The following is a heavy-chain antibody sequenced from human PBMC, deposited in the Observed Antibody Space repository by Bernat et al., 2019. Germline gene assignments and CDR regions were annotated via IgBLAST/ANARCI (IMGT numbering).Heavy chain of an antibody. CDR3: ARDFDWAHDAFDI. V-gene: IGHV3-7*04. J-gene: IGHJ3*02. CDR1: GFTFSRYW. D-gene: IGHD3-9*01. Sequence: EVQLVESGGGLVQPGGSLRLSCAASGFTFSRYWMTWVRQAPGKGLEWVANIKQDGSEKYYVDSVKGRFTISRDNAKNSLYLQMNSLRAEDTAVYYCARDFDWAHDAFDIWDQGTMVTVSS. CDR2: IKQDGSEK.